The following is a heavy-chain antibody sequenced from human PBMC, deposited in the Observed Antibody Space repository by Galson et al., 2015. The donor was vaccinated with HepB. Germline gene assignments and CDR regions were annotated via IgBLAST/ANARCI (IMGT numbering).Heavy chain of an antibody. CDR2: INAGNGNT. V-gene: IGHV1-3*01. CDR1: GYTFTSYA. CDR3: ARAAIIRGVIIDLFDY. J-gene: IGHJ4*02. D-gene: IGHD3-10*01. Sequence: SVKVSCKASGYTFTSYAMHWVRQAPGQRLEWMGWINAGNGNTKYSQKFQGRVTITRDTSASTAYMELSSLRSEDTAVYYCARAAIIRGVIIDLFDYWGQGTLVTVSS.